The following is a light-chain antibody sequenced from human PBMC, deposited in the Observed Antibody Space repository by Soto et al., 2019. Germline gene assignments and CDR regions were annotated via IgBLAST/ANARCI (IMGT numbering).Light chain of an antibody. CDR2: EVR. CDR1: SRDVGAYNL. Sequence: QSALTQPASVSGSPGQSITISCSGTSRDVGAYNLVSWYQQFPGKGPKLLIYEVRHRPSGVSYRFSGSKSVNTASLTISSLLPEDEAVYFCSSFSSRNALVFGGGTKLTVL. V-gene: IGLV2-14*01. J-gene: IGLJ2*01. CDR3: SSFSSRNALV.